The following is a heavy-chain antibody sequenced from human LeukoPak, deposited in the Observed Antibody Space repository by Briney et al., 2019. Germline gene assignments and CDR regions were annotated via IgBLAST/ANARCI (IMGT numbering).Heavy chain of an antibody. CDR1: GGSFSGYY. D-gene: IGHD3-22*01. V-gene: IGHV4-34*01. Sequence: SETLSLTCAVYGGSFSGYYWSWIRQPPGKGLEWIGEINHSGSTNYNPSLKSRVTISVDTSKNQFSLKLSSVTAADTAVYYCARGRSWRPFSGYYSPPGNSPHDYWGQGTLVTVSS. CDR2: INHSGST. CDR3: ARGRSWRPFSGYYSPPGNSPHDY. J-gene: IGHJ4*02.